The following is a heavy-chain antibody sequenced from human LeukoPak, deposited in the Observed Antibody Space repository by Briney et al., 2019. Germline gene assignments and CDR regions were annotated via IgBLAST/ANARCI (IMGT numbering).Heavy chain of an antibody. V-gene: IGHV4-59*12. CDR2: IYYSGST. Sequence: SETLSLTCTVSGGSISSYYWSWIRQPPGKGLEWIGYIYYSGSTNYNPSLKSRVTISVDTSKNQFSLKLSSVTAADTAVYYCARDGTLWFGDDYYYYMDVWGKGTTVTVSS. D-gene: IGHD3-10*01. CDR1: GGSISSYY. J-gene: IGHJ6*03. CDR3: ARDGTLWFGDDYYYYMDV.